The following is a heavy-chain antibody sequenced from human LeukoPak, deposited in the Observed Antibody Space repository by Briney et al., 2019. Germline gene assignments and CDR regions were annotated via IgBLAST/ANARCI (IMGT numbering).Heavy chain of an antibody. Sequence: SETLSLTCTVSGGSISSSSYYWGWIRQPPGKGLEWIGSIYYSGSTYYNPSLKSRVTISVDTSKNQFSLNLNSVTVADTAVYYCARWEPRMNAFDIWGQGTMVTVSS. D-gene: IGHD1-14*01. J-gene: IGHJ3*02. CDR3: ARWEPRMNAFDI. CDR2: IYYSGST. CDR1: GGSISSSSYY. V-gene: IGHV4-39*01.